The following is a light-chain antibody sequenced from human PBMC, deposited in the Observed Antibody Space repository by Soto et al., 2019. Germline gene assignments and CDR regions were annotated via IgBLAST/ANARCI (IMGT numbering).Light chain of an antibody. V-gene: IGKV1-13*02. CDR2: DAS. CDR1: QDISTH. CDR3: QQYNSYST. J-gene: IGKJ1*01. Sequence: AIELTHSTSSVYSSVGDRLTITCQASQDISTHLTWFQQKPGKAPKLLIYDASSLESGVPSRFSGSGSGTEFTLTISSLQPEDFASYYCQQYNSYSTFGQGTKVDIK.